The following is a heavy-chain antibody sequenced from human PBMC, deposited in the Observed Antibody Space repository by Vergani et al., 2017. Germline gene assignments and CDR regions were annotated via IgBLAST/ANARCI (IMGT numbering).Heavy chain of an antibody. CDR2: IYYSGST. CDR3: ARIGGSGWVFDY. D-gene: IGHD6-19*01. V-gene: IGHV4-39*01. CDR1: GGSISSSSYY. Sequence: QLQLQESGPGLVKPSETLSLTCTVSGGSISSSSYYWGWIRQPPGKGLEWIGSIYYSGSTYYNPSLKRRVTISVDTSKNQFALKLSSVTAADTAVYYCARIGGSGWVFDYWGQGTLVTVSS. J-gene: IGHJ4*02.